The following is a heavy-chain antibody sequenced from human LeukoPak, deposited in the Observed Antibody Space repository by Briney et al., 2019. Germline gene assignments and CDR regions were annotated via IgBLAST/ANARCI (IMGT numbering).Heavy chain of an antibody. CDR2: LSGSGANT. CDR1: GFTFSSYA. D-gene: IGHD2-15*01. Sequence: GGSLRLSCAASGFTFSSYAMSWVRQAPGKGLKWVSALSGSGANTYYADSVKGRFTISRDNSKNTLYLQVNSLRAEDTAVYYCAKGVGCSGGTCYSGHGMDVWGQGTTVTVSS. V-gene: IGHV3-23*01. CDR3: AKGVGCSGGTCYSGHGMDV. J-gene: IGHJ6*02.